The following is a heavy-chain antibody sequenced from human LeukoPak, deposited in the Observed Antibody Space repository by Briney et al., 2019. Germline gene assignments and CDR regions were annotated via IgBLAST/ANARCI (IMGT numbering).Heavy chain of an antibody. Sequence: GSLRLSCAASGFTFSNYAMSWVRQSPGKGLEWIGEIIHSGSTNYNPSLKSRVTISVDTSKKQFSLSLRSVTAADTAVYYCAKRRTQGRGMYPQYGMDVWGQGTMVTVSS. V-gene: IGHV4-34*12. CDR2: IIHSGST. J-gene: IGHJ6*02. CDR3: AKRRTQGRGMYPQYGMDV. D-gene: IGHD6-25*01. CDR1: GFTFSNYA.